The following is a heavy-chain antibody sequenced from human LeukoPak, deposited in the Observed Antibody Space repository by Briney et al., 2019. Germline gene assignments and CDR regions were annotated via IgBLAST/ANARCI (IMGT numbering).Heavy chain of an antibody. J-gene: IGHJ4*02. D-gene: IGHD2-2*01. V-gene: IGHV1-18*01. CDR1: GYTFTSYG. CDR3: ARVDCSSTSCYYPDY. CDR2: ISAYNGNT. Sequence: ASVKVSCKASGYTFTSYGISWVRQAPGQGLEWMGWISAYNGNTNYAQKLQGRVTMTTDTSTSTAYMELRSLRSDDTAVYYCARVDCSSTSCYYPDYWGQGTLVTVSS.